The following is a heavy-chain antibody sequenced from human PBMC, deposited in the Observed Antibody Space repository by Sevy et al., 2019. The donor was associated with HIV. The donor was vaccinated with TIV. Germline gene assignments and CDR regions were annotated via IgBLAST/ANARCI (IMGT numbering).Heavy chain of an antibody. CDR1: GFTFSSYS. CDR2: ISSSSSTI. J-gene: IGHJ6*02. D-gene: IGHD2-21*02. CDR3: ARRNTGVVTAKYYYYGMDV. V-gene: IGHV3-48*01. Sequence: GGSLRLSCAASGFTFSSYSMNWVRQAPGKGLEWVSYISSSSSTIYYADSVKGRFTISRDNAKNSLYLQMNSLRAEDTAVYYCARRNTGVVTAKYYYYGMDVWGQGTTVTVSS.